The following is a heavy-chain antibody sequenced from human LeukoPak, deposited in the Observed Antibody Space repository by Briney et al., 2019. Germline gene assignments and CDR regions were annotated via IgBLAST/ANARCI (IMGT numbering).Heavy chain of an antibody. V-gene: IGHV1-46*03. CDR1: GYTLTNYY. CDR3: SRGEGFRVFGWLGSNSFDP. Sequence: ASVHVSCKASGYTLTNYYIHWVRRAPGPGHEWMGVINSIGGGTSYAQRFQGRPTMPSHLSTSTVPLALSGLGSEATAVFRFSRGEGFRVFGWLGSNSFDPWGLGTLVTVSS. J-gene: IGHJ5*02. CDR2: INSIGGGT. D-gene: IGHD5-24*01.